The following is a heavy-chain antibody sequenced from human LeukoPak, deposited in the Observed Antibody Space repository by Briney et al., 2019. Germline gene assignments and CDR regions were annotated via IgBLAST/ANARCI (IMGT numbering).Heavy chain of an antibody. V-gene: IGHV5-10-1*04. CDR1: GYSFTSYW. CDR3: ARSASRYFAWFDY. Sequence: ESLKISCKGSGYSFTSYWISWVRQMPGEGLEWMGRIDSSDSYTNYSPSFQGQVTISADKSHNTAYLQWSSPKASDTDIYYCARSASRYFAWFDYWGQGTLVTVSS. D-gene: IGHD3-9*01. CDR2: IDSSDSYT. J-gene: IGHJ4*02.